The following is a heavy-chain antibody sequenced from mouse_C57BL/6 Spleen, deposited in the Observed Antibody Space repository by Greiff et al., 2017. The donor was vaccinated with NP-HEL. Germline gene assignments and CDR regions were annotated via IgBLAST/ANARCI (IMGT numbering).Heavy chain of an antibody. CDR3: ARTYYGNYDYYAMDY. J-gene: IGHJ4*01. D-gene: IGHD2-10*01. CDR1: GFNIKDYY. CDR2: IDPEDGET. Sequence: VHVKQSGAELVKPGASVKLSCTASGFNIKDYYMHWVKQRTEQGLEWIGRIDPEDGETKYAPKFQGKATITADTSSNTAYLQLSSLTSEDTAVYYCARTYYGNYDYYAMDYWGQGTSVTVSS. V-gene: IGHV14-2*01.